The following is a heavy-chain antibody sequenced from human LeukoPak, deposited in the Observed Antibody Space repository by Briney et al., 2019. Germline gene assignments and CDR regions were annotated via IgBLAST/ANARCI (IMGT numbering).Heavy chain of an antibody. CDR3: ARGVKTIAARPPYFDY. J-gene: IGHJ4*02. V-gene: IGHV3-21*06. D-gene: IGHD6-6*01. Sequence: GGSLRLSCAASGFTFSSYNMNWVRQAPGKGLEWVSSISSGSSYIYYAGSVKGRFTISRDNAKNTLYLQMNSLRAEDTAVYYCARGVKTIAARPPYFDYWGQGTLVTVSS. CDR1: GFTFSSYN. CDR2: ISSGSSYI.